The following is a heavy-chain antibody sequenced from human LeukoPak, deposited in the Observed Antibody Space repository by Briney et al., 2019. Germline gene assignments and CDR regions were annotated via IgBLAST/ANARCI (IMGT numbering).Heavy chain of an antibody. CDR2: INHSGST. V-gene: IGHV4-34*01. Sequence: NPSETLSLTCAVYGGSFSGYYWSWIRQPPGKGLEWIGEINHSGSTNYNPSLKSRVTISVDTSKNQFSLKLSSVTAADTAAYYCARQEYYYDSSGYRAEYFQHWGQGTLVTVSS. CDR3: ARQEYYYDSSGYRAEYFQH. D-gene: IGHD3-22*01. CDR1: GGSFSGYY. J-gene: IGHJ1*01.